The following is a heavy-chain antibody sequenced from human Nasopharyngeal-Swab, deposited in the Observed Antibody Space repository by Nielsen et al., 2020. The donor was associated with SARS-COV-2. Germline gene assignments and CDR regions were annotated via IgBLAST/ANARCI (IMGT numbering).Heavy chain of an antibody. CDR1: GFTFSSYA. CDR2: ISGSGGST. D-gene: IGHD6-13*01. J-gene: IGHJ4*02. CDR3: AKDRYSWVAAAAPGVYFDY. V-gene: IGHV3-23*01. Sequence: GESLKISCAASGFTFSSYAMSWVRQAPGKGLELVSAISGSGGSTYYADSVKGWFTISRDNSKNTLYLQMNSLRAEDTAVYYCAKDRYSWVAAAAPGVYFDYWGQGTLVTVSS.